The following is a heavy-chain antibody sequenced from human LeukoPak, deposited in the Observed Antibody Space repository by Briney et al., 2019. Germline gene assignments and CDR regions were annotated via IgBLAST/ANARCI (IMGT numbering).Heavy chain of an antibody. D-gene: IGHD6-19*01. Sequence: GGSLRLSCAASGFTFTGYGMNWVRQVPGKGLEWVSSIDGGGGGTYYADSVKGRFTISRDDSKNTLSLQMNSLRAEDTAVYYCAKDSADSSGWYDYWGQGTLVTVSS. CDR2: IDGGGGGT. J-gene: IGHJ4*02. CDR1: GFTFTGYG. CDR3: AKDSADSSGWYDY. V-gene: IGHV3-23*01.